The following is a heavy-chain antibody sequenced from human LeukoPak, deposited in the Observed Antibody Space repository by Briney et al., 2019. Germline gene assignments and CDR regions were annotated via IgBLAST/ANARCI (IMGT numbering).Heavy chain of an antibody. CDR3: ARQGGDTMVRGVIKDWFDP. J-gene: IGHJ5*02. CDR2: LYYNGYT. Sequence: PSETLSLTCTVTGVSINSSVYYWAWIRQPPGKGLVWIGSLYYNGYTYYNPSLKSRVTMSVDTSKNHFSLKLNSVTAADTAVYYCARQGGDTMVRGVIKDWFDPWGQGTLVTVSS. D-gene: IGHD3-10*01. V-gene: IGHV4-39*01. CDR1: GVSINSSVYY.